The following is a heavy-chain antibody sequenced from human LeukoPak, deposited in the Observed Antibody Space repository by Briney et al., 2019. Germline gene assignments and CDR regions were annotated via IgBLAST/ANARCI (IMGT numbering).Heavy chain of an antibody. CDR1: GGSISSYY. J-gene: IGHJ4*02. CDR3: ARDPVAAPGDY. V-gene: IGHV4-4*07. D-gene: IGHD6-13*01. CDR2: IYTSGST. Sequence: ASETLSLTCTVSGGSISSYYWSWIRQPAGKGLEWIGRIYTSGSTNYNPSLKSRVTISVDKSKNQFSLKLSSVTAADTAVYYFARDPVAAPGDYWGQGTLVTVSS.